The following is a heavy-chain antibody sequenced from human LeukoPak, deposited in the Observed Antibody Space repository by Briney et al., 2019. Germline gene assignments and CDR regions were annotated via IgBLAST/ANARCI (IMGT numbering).Heavy chain of an antibody. CDR1: GFTFSSYS. Sequence: PGGSLRLSCAASGFTFSSYSMNWVRQAPGKGLEWVSSISSSSSYIYYADSVKGRFTISRDNAKNSLYLQMNSLRAEDTAVYYCARDSYYCTNGVCYTGLDYWGQGTLVTVSS. D-gene: IGHD2-8*01. CDR2: ISSSSSYI. CDR3: ARDSYYCTNGVCYTGLDY. V-gene: IGHV3-21*01. J-gene: IGHJ4*02.